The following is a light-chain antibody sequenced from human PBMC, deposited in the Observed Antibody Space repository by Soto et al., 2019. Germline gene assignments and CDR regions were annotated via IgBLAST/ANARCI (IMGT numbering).Light chain of an antibody. CDR3: GSWDSSLSAYV. V-gene: IGLV1-51*01. J-gene: IGLJ1*01. Sequence: QSVLAQPPSVSAPPGQSVTISWSGSKSNMGCNSVSWYQQLPGTAPKLLIYDDNKRPAGIPDRFSGSKSGTSATLGITGFQTGDEADYYCGSWDSSLSAYVFGTGTKV. CDR1: KSNMGCNS. CDR2: DDN.